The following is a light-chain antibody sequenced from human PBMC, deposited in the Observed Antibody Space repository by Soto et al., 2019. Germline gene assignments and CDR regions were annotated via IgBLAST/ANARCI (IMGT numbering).Light chain of an antibody. V-gene: IGLV2-14*03. CDR3: SSFTTSSTVL. CDR2: DVS. J-gene: IGLJ2*01. CDR1: SSDIGGYNY. Sequence: QSALTHPASVSGSPGQSITISCTGTSSDIGGYNYVSWYQQHPGKAPKLILYDVSNRPSGVSNRFSGSKSGNTASLTISGLHAEDEADYYCSSFTTSSTVLFGGGTKLTVL.